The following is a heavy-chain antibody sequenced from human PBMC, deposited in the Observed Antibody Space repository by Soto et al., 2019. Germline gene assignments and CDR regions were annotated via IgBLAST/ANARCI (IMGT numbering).Heavy chain of an antibody. V-gene: IGHV4-34*01. Sequence: PSETLSLTCGLSGSLPVGSLSTYFWTWIRQPPGKGLEWIGEINHSGSPNYSPSLRGRVTISLDTSKKQFSLNLSSVTAADMAVYFCARARFSQWSQDYYGLDVWGQGTTVTVSS. CDR2: INHSGSP. J-gene: IGHJ6*02. CDR1: GSLPVGSLSTYF. CDR3: ARARFSQWSQDYYGLDV. D-gene: IGHD3-3*01.